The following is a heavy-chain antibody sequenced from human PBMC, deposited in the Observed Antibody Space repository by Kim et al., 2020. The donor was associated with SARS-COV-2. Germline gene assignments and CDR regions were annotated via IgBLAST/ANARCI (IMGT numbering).Heavy chain of an antibody. V-gene: IGHV3-43*01. CDR2: ISWDGGST. CDR3: AKGGDGYRYWYFDL. J-gene: IGHJ2*01. Sequence: GGSLRLSCAASGFTFDDYTMHWVRQAPGKGLEWVSLISWDGGSTYYADSVKGRFTISRDNSKNSLYLQMNSLRTEDTALYYCAKGGDGYRYWYFDLWGRGTLVTVSS. CDR1: GFTFDDYT. D-gene: IGHD5-12*01.